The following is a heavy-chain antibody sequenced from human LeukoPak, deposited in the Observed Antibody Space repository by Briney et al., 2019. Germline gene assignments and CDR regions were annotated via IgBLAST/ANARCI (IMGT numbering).Heavy chain of an antibody. Sequence: SETLSLTCTVSGGSINGGGYRWSWIRQHPGKGLEWFGYISYTRSTYCNPSLKSRVTISVDTSKNQFSLPLSSVTAADTAVYYCARERDCSGGSCYSNGFDPWGQGNLVTVSS. D-gene: IGHD2-15*01. CDR2: ISYTRST. J-gene: IGHJ5*02. V-gene: IGHV4-31*03. CDR1: GGSINGGGYR. CDR3: ARERDCSGGSCYSNGFDP.